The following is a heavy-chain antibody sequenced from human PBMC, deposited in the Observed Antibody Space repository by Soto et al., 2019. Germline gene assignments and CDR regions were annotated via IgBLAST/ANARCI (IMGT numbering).Heavy chain of an antibody. J-gene: IGHJ6*03. Sequence: LVKVSCKASGGTFSSYTISWVRQAPGQGLEWMGRIIPILGIANYAQKFQGRVTITADKSTSTAYMELSSLRSEDTAVYYCARVLRFLEWLSPMDVWGKGTTVTVSS. CDR2: IIPILGIA. CDR1: GGTFSSYT. V-gene: IGHV1-69*02. D-gene: IGHD3-3*01. CDR3: ARVLRFLEWLSPMDV.